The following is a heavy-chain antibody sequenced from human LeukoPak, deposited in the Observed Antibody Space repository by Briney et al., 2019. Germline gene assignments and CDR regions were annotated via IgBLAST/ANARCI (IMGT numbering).Heavy chain of an antibody. Sequence: SETLSLTCTVSGGSISSSSYYWGWIRQPPGKGLEWIGSIYYSGSTYYNPSLKSRVTISVDTSKNQFSLKLSSVTAADTAAYYCARDPGDFWSGYYYAFDIWGQGTMVTVSS. CDR3: ARDPGDFWSGYYYAFDI. CDR2: IYYSGST. J-gene: IGHJ3*02. D-gene: IGHD3-3*01. V-gene: IGHV4-39*07. CDR1: GGSISSSSYY.